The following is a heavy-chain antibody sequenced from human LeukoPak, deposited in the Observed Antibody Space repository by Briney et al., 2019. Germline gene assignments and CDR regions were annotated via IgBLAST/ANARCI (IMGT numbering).Heavy chain of an antibody. V-gene: IGHV6-1*01. Sequence: SQTLSLTCAISGDSVSSNSAAWNWIRQSPSRGLEWLGRTYYRSKWYNDYAVSVKSRITINPDTSKNQFSLKLSSVTAADTAVYYCARVGGSTVGDYYFDYWGQGTLVTVSS. D-gene: IGHD3-10*01. CDR1: GDSVSSNSAA. J-gene: IGHJ4*02. CDR3: ARVGGSTVGDYYFDY. CDR2: TYYRSKWYN.